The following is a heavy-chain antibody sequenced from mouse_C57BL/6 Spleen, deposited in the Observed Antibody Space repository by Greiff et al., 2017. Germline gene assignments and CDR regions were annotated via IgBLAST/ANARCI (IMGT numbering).Heavy chain of an antibody. V-gene: IGHV1-55*01. Sequence: QVHVKQPGAELVKPGASVKMSCKASGYTFTSYWITWVKQRPGQGLEWIGDIYPGSGSTNYNEKFKSKATLTVDTSSSTAYMQLSSLTSEDSAVYYCAVIFITTVVVDFDYWGQGTTLTVSS. CDR2: IYPGSGST. CDR3: AVIFITTVVVDFDY. CDR1: GYTFTSYW. D-gene: IGHD1-1*01. J-gene: IGHJ2*01.